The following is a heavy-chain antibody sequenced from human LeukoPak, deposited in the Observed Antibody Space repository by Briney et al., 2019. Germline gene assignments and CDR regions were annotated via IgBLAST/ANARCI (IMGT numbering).Heavy chain of an antibody. Sequence: PSETLSLTCAVAGYSIRSGHYWAWIRQPPGKGLEWVGDISHSGNTYYNPSLNSRLTISLDTSKNQFSLNLTSVTASDTAAYYCARRGITAVNWFDPWGQGTLVTVTS. CDR2: ISHSGNT. J-gene: IGHJ5*02. CDR3: ARRGITAVNWFDP. D-gene: IGHD4-11*01. CDR1: GYSIRSGHY. V-gene: IGHV4-38-2*01.